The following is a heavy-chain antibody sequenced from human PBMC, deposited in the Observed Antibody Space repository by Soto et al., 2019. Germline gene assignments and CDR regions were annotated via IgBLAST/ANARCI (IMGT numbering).Heavy chain of an antibody. CDR3: AKGAGDRLSLGMDV. V-gene: IGHV3-30*18. CDR2: ISYDGNNT. Sequence: LRLSCAASGFSISDYGMEWVRQAPGKGLEWVALISYDGNNTYYADSVKGRFTISRDNSKDTLFLQMTGLRAEDTAVYYCAKGAGDRLSLGMDVWGQGTTVTVSS. D-gene: IGHD1-26*01. J-gene: IGHJ6*02. CDR1: GFSISDYG.